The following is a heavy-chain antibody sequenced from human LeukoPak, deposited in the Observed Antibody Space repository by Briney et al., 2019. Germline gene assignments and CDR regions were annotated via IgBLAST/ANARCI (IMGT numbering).Heavy chain of an antibody. D-gene: IGHD3-3*01. CDR3: ARSHDFWSGYYRDYYYYMDV. CDR1: GYSISSGHY. Sequence: SETLSLTCTVSGYSISSGHYWGWIRQPPGKGLEWIGSIYHSGSTFYNPSLKSRVTISVDTSKNQFSLKLSSVTAADTAVYYCARSHDFWSGYYRDYYYYMDVWGKGTTVTVSS. CDR2: IYHSGST. J-gene: IGHJ6*03. V-gene: IGHV4-38-2*02.